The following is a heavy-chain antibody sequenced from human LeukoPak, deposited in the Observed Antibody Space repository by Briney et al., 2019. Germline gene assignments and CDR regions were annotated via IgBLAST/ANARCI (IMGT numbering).Heavy chain of an antibody. D-gene: IGHD5-18*01. J-gene: IGHJ4*02. CDR3: ARVAEIQLWLRSAFDY. V-gene: IGHV3-48*02. CDR2: ISTGSSTI. Sequence: GGSLILSCTASGFTFSTYSMNWVRQAPGKGLEWVSFISTGSSTIYYADPVKRRFTLSRDNAKHSLYLHMHSLSDEDTAVYYCARVAEIQLWLRSAFDYWGQGTLVTVSS. CDR1: GFTFSTYS.